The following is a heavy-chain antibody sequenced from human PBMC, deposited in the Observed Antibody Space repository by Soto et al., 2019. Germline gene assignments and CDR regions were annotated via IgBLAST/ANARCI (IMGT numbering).Heavy chain of an antibody. J-gene: IGHJ5*02. V-gene: IGHV1-45*02. CDR3: ARDSRDSYCSSTSCKEGFDP. Sequence: GASVKVSCKASGYTFTYRYLHWVRQAPGQALEGMGWITPFIGNTNYAQKFQDRVTITADKSTSTAYMELSSLRSEDTAVYYCARDSRDSYCSSTSCKEGFDPWGQGTLVTVSS. D-gene: IGHD2-2*01. CDR1: GYTFTYRY. CDR2: ITPFIGNT.